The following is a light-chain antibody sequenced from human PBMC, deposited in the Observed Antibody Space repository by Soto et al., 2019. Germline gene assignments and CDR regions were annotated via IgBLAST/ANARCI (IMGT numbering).Light chain of an antibody. CDR1: SSDVGGYNY. CDR3: ISYTSSTADV. J-gene: IGLJ1*01. Sequence: QSALIQPASVSGSPGQSITISCTGTSSDVGGYNYVSWYQHHPGKAPKLVIFDVDNRPSGVSNRFSGSKSGNTASLTISGLQAEDEADYHCISYTSSTADVFGSGTKLTVL. V-gene: IGLV2-14*03. CDR2: DVD.